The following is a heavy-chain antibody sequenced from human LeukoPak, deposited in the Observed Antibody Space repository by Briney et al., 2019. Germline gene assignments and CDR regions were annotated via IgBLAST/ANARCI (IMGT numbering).Heavy chain of an antibody. CDR1: GFTFRDST. CDR2: IRSSGTAM. D-gene: IGHD3/OR15-3a*01. J-gene: IGHJ4*02. CDR3: ARDRDWSFDY. Sequence: PGGSLRLSCAASGFTFRDSTMNWVRQAPGRGLEWISNIRSSGTAMSYADSVKGRFTISRDNAKSSLYLQMGSLRAEDSVVYYCARDRDWSFDYWGQGTVVTVSS. V-gene: IGHV3-48*04.